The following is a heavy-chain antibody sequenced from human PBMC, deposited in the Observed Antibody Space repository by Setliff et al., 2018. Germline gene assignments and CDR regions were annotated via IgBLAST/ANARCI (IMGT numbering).Heavy chain of an antibody. CDR1: GGSISSDSCY. D-gene: IGHD2-15*01. CDR3: ARHVDCSGGRCYSLSNWFDP. V-gene: IGHV4-39*01. Sequence: SETLSLTCTVSGGSISSDSCYWGWIRQPPGKGLEWIGSIYYSGNIYYNPSLKSRVTMSVDTSKNQFSLKLRSVTAADTAIYYCARHVDCSGGRCYSLSNWFDPWGQGTLVTVSS. J-gene: IGHJ5*02. CDR2: IYYSGNI.